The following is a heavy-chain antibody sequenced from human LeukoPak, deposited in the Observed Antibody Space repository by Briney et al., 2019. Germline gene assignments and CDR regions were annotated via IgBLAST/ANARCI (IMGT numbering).Heavy chain of an antibody. CDR2: INPSGGST. V-gene: IGHV1-46*03. CDR1: GYTSTSYY. D-gene: IGHD3-10*01. Sequence: ASVKVSCKASGYTSTSYYMHWVRQAPGQGLEWMGIINPSGGSTSYAQKFQGRVTMTRDTSTSTVYMELSSLRSEDTAVYYCARDPVREFGELLYDAFDIWGQGTMVTVSS. CDR3: ARDPVREFGELLYDAFDI. J-gene: IGHJ3*02.